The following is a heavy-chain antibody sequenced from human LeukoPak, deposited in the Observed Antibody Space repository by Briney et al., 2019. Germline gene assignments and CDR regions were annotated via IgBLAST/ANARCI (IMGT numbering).Heavy chain of an antibody. J-gene: IGHJ5*02. CDR3: ARLSSSSPFDP. CDR2: IYYSGST. Sequence: PSETLSLTCTVSGGSISSYYWSWIRQPPGKGLEWIGYIYYSGSTNYNPSLKSRVTISVDTSKNQFSLKLSSVTAADTAVYYCARLSSSSPFDPWGKGTLVTVSS. V-gene: IGHV4-59*08. CDR1: GGSISSYY. D-gene: IGHD6-13*01.